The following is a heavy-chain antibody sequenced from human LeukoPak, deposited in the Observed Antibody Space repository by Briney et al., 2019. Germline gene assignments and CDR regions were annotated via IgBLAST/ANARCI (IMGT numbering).Heavy chain of an antibody. CDR2: VNSGSTYI. V-gene: IGHV3-21*06. CDR1: GLTFSTYV. D-gene: IGHD3-22*01. J-gene: IGHJ2*01. CDR3: AGSSRAVRWLLGYFDL. Sequence: GGSLRLSCAASGLTFSTYVMNWVRQAPGKGLEYVSSVNSGSTYIYYADSVKGRFTISRDNSENSLYLQMNSLRVEDTAVYYCAGSSRAVRWLLGYFDLWGRGTVVTVSS.